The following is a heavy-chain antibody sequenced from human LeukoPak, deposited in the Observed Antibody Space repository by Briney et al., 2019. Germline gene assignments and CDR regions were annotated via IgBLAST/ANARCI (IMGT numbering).Heavy chain of an antibody. V-gene: IGHV7-4-1*02. CDR2: INMYTANP. CDR3: ARHDNDDDFDY. J-gene: IGHJ4*02. CDR1: GYTFTRYA. D-gene: IGHD3-16*01. Sequence: ASVTVSCTASGYTFTRYAINWLRQAPGQGLEWMGWINMYTANPAYAQGFTERFVFSLDTSVTTAYLQISNLKTEDTAVYYCARHDNDDDFDYWGQGTLVTVSS.